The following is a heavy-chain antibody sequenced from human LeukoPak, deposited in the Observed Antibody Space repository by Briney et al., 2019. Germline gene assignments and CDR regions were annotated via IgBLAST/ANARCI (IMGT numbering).Heavy chain of an antibody. Sequence: ASVKVSCKASGYTFTSYYMHWVRQAPGQGLEWMGIINPSGGSTSYAQKFQGRVTMTRDTSTSTVYMELSSLRSEDTAVYYCARDRVAGTRAFDIWGQGQWSPSLQ. CDR2: INPSGGST. J-gene: IGHJ3*02. D-gene: IGHD6-19*01. CDR3: ARDRVAGTRAFDI. V-gene: IGHV1-46*01. CDR1: GYTFTSYY.